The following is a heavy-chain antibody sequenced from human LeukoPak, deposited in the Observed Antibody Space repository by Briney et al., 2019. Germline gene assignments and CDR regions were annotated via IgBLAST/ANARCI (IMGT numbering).Heavy chain of an antibody. V-gene: IGHV3-33*01. Sequence: GGSLRLSCAASGFTFSSYGMHWVRQAPGKGLEWVAVIWYDGSNKYYADSVKGRFTISRDNSKNTLYLQMNSLRAEDTAVYYCARDEYYYYYYMDVWGKGTTDTVSS. CDR2: IWYDGSNK. CDR3: ARDEYYYYYYMDV. CDR1: GFTFSSYG. J-gene: IGHJ6*03.